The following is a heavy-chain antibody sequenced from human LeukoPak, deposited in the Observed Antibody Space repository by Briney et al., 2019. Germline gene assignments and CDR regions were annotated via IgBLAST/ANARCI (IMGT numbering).Heavy chain of an antibody. CDR1: GGSFSSSDYY. CDR3: ARGVYYYDSSGVMDY. V-gene: IGHV4-30-4*01. D-gene: IGHD3-22*01. Sequence: SETLSLTCTVSGGSFSSSDYYWSWIRQPPGKGLEWIGYIFYSGSTYYNTSLKSRVSISFDTSKNQFSLKLSSVTAADTAVYYCARGVYYYDSSGVMDYWGQGTLVTVSS. J-gene: IGHJ4*02. CDR2: IFYSGST.